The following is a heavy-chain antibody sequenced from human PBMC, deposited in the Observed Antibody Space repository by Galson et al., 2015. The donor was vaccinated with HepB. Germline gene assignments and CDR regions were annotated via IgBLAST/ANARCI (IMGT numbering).Heavy chain of an antibody. D-gene: IGHD2-2*01. J-gene: IGHJ6*02. V-gene: IGHV3-21*01. CDR1: GFNFGDYA. Sequence: SLRLSCATSGFNFGDYAMSWFRQAPGKGLEWVSSMSSSTNYIYYADSVKGRFTVSIDNAKNSLFLQMNSLRAEDTAVYYCATNTPAAVMRASGMDVWGQGTAVTVSS. CDR2: MSSSTNYI. CDR3: ATNTPAAVMRASGMDV.